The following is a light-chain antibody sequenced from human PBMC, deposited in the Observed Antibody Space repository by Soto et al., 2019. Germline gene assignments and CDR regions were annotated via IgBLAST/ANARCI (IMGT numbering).Light chain of an antibody. CDR3: QTYNSAPHT. CDR2: AAS. Sequence: DIQMTQSPSSLSASVGDRVTITCRASQGINHYLAWYQQKPGKVPRVLIYAASTLQSGVASRFSGSGSGTDFTLTISSLQPEDVATYYCQTYNSAPHTFGQGTKLEIK. CDR1: QGINHY. J-gene: IGKJ2*01. V-gene: IGKV1-27*01.